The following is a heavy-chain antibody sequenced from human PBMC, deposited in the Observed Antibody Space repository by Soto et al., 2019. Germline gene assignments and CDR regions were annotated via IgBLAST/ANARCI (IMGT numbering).Heavy chain of an antibody. V-gene: IGHV3-23*01. CDR1: GFTFSSYA. J-gene: IGHJ4*02. CDR3: ANGGFVVVAAVKLDY. CDR2: ISGSGGRT. Sequence: GGSLRLSCAASGFTFSSYAMSWVRQAPGKGLEWVSAISGSGGRTYYADSVKGRFTISRDNSKNTLYLQMNSLRAEDTAVYYCANGGFVVVAAVKLDYWGQGTLVTVSS. D-gene: IGHD2-15*01.